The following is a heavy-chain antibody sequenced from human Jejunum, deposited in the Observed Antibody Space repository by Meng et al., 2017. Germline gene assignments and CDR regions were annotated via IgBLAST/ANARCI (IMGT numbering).Heavy chain of an antibody. Sequence: GESLKISCAASGFTFSTYCMDWVRQAPGKGLEWVSSISYRSTYIYYADSVKGRFIISRDDAKNSLYLQVNSLRAEDTAVYYCARSAGFGPYGFEIWGQGTMVTVSS. D-gene: IGHD3-16*01. CDR2: ISYRSTYI. V-gene: IGHV3-21*01. CDR1: GFTFSTYC. J-gene: IGHJ3*02. CDR3: ARSAGFGPYGFEI.